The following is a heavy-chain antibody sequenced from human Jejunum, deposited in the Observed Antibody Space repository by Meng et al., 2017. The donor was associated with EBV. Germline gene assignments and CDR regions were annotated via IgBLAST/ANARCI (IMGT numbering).Heavy chain of an antibody. CDR3: SRDLAGSDDY. CDR2: TNGYGTTT. D-gene: IGHD1-14*01. V-gene: IGHV3-74*01. CDR1: GCTFSRYW. J-gene: IGHJ4*02. Sequence: GRRVECGVCLVRPGGSLRLSCAIFGCTFSRYWMHWVRQNPGKGLVWVSRTNGYGTTTTYADSVKGRFTISRDNAKNTLYLQMNSLRAEDTAVYYCSRDLAGSDDYWGQGTLVTVSS.